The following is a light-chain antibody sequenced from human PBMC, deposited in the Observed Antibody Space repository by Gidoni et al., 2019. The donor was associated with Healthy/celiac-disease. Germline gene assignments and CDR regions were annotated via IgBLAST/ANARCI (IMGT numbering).Light chain of an antibody. V-gene: IGKV1-5*01. CDR2: DVS. CDR3: QQYNSYSMYT. J-gene: IGKJ2*01. CDR1: QSISSW. Sequence: DSQMTESTSTLSASVGDRVTITCRASQSISSWLAWYQQKAGKAPKLLIYDVSSLESGVPSRFSGSGSGTEFTLTISSLQPDDFATYYCQQYNSYSMYTFGQGTKLEIK.